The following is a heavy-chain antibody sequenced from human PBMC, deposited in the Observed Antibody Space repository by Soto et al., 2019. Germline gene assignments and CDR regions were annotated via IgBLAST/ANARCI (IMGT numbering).Heavy chain of an antibody. D-gene: IGHD3-3*01. J-gene: IGHJ4*02. V-gene: IGHV2-5*02. CDR3: AHRVLRTFLGLVTTTAIYFDF. CDR1: GFSLTTSGVG. Sequence: QITLNESGPTVVRPTETLTLTCRFSGFSLTTSGVGVGWIHQSPGKAPEWLALIYWDDDKRYSASLKSRLTITKDTSKNQVVLTVSDLDPTDTATYYCAHRVLRTFLGLVTTTAIYFDFWGQGTPVAVSS. CDR2: IYWDDDK.